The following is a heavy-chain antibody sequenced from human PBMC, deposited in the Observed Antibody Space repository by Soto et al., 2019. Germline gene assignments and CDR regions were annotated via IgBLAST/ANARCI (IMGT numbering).Heavy chain of an antibody. CDR3: VHGRDGYNKGAFDY. CDR1: GFSLSTGGVG. D-gene: IGHD5-12*01. CDR2: IYWDDDK. V-gene: IGHV2-5*02. J-gene: IGHJ4*02. Sequence: QITLKESGPPLVKPTQTLTLTCTFSGFSLSTGGVGVGWIRQPPGKALEWLAVIYWDDDKRYSPSLKSRLTITKDTPKNQVVLTMTNMDPVDTATYYCVHGRDGYNKGAFDYWGQGTLVTVSS.